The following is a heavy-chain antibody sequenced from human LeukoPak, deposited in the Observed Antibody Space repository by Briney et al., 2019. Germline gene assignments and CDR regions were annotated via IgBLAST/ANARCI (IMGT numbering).Heavy chain of an antibody. CDR2: ISYDGSNK. D-gene: IGHD6-13*01. Sequence: GGSLRLSCAGSGFTFRSYGMHWVRQAPGKGLEWVAVISYDGSNKYYADSVKGRFTISRDNSKNTLYLQMNSLRAEDTAVYYCAKNKAYGLLQQLVPYYYYYGMDVWGQGTTVTVSS. J-gene: IGHJ6*02. V-gene: IGHV3-30*18. CDR1: GFTFRSYG. CDR3: AKNKAYGLLQQLVPYYYYYGMDV.